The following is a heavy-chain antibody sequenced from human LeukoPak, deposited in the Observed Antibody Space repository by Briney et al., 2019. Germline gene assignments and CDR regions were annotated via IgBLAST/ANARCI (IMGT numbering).Heavy chain of an antibody. V-gene: IGHV4-31*03. CDR1: GGSISSGGYY. D-gene: IGHD6-6*01. J-gene: IGHJ5*02. Sequence: PSQTLSLTCTVSGGSISSGGYYWSWIRQHPGKGLEWIGYIYYSGSTYYNPSLKSRVTISVDTSNNQFSLKLHSVTAADTAVYYCAGGFPSSSRWFDPWGQGTLVTVSS. CDR3: AGGFPSSSRWFDP. CDR2: IYYSGST.